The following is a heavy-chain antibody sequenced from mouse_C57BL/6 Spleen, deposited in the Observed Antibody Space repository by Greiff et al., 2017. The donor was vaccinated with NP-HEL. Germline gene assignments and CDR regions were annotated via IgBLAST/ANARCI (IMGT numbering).Heavy chain of an antibody. Sequence: QVQLQQSGAELVRPGTSVKVSCKASGYAFTNYLIEWVKQRPGQGLEWIGVINPGSGGTNYNEKFKGKATLTADKSSSTAYMQLSSLTSEDSAVYFCARGGTVVATDAMAYLGQGTSVTVSS. V-gene: IGHV1-54*01. J-gene: IGHJ4*01. CDR3: ARGGTVVATDAMAY. D-gene: IGHD1-1*01. CDR1: GYAFTNYL. CDR2: INPGSGGT.